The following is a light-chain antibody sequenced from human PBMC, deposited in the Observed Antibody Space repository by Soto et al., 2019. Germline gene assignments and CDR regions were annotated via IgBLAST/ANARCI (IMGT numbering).Light chain of an antibody. CDR3: QSYDSSLRGV. Sequence: QSVLIQPPSASGTPGQRVTISCSGSSSNIGSNSVYFYQQLPGTAPKLLIHGNINRPSGVPDRFSGSKSGTSASLAITGLQAEDEADYYCQSYDSSLRGVFGGGTKLTVL. V-gene: IGLV1-40*01. CDR1: SSNIGSNS. J-gene: IGLJ3*02. CDR2: GNI.